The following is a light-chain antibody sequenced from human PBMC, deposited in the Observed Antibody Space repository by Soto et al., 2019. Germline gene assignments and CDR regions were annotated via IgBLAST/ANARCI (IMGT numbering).Light chain of an antibody. CDR2: EVT. Sequence: ALSQPASVSGSPGQSITISCTGTSSDIGDYNYVSWYQQHPGKAPKLMIYEVTNRPSGVSYRFSGSKSGNTASLTISGLQAEDEADFFCSSYTSTSTLHYVFGTGTKVTVL. CDR1: SSDIGDYNY. V-gene: IGLV2-14*01. CDR3: SSYTSTSTLHYV. J-gene: IGLJ1*01.